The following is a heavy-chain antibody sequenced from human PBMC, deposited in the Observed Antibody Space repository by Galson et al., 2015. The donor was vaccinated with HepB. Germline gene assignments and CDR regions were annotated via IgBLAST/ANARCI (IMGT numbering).Heavy chain of an antibody. Sequence: SVKVSCKASGYTFTHYVMNWVRQAPGQGLEWMGWINTNTGNPTYAQGFTGRFVFSLDTSVSTAYLQISSLKAEDTAVYYCATSGYNIDYWGQGTLVTVSS. D-gene: IGHD5-18*01. J-gene: IGHJ4*02. CDR3: ATSGYNIDY. V-gene: IGHV7-4-1*02. CDR2: INTNTGNP. CDR1: GYTFTHYV.